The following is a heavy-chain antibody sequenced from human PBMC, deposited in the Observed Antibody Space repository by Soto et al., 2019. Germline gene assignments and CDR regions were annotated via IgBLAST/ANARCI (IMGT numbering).Heavy chain of an antibody. CDR1: GGSISSYY. J-gene: IGHJ4*02. CDR3: ARDSVGSVYD. CDR2: IYYSGST. D-gene: IGHD5-12*01. V-gene: IGHV4-59*01. Sequence: QVQVQESGPGLVKPSETLSLTCTVSGGSISSYYWSWIRQPPGKRLEWIGYIYYSGSTNYNPSLKSRVTISVDTSKNQFSLELRSVTAADTAVYYCARDSVGSVYDWGQGTLVTVSS.